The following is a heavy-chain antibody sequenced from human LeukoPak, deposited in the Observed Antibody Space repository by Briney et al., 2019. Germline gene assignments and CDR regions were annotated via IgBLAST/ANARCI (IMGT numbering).Heavy chain of an antibody. CDR3: ARVSPYYYDSSGSPPLLKSHAFDI. CDR1: GGSISSGTYY. J-gene: IGHJ3*02. CDR2: FYTSGNT. V-gene: IGHV4-61*02. Sequence: PSETLSLTCTVSGGSISSGTYYWSWIRQPAGKGLEWIGRFYTSGNTNYNPSLKSRVTISVDTSKNQFSLKLSSVTAADTAVYYCARVSPYYYDSSGSPPLLKSHAFDIWGQGTMVTVSS. D-gene: IGHD3-22*01.